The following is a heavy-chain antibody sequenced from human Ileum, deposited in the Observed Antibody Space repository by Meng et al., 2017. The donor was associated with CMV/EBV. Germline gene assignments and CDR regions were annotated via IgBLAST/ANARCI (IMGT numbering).Heavy chain of an antibody. Sequence: SLKISCAASGFTFADYAMHWVRQVPGKGLEWVSGISWNTNFVDYLDSVKGRFTISRDNAKNSLYLQMDSLRPEDMALYYCVKGSRRMGTTPFDYWGQGTRVTVSS. CDR1: GFTFADYA. D-gene: IGHD3-10*01. J-gene: IGHJ4*02. CDR2: ISWNTNFV. CDR3: VKGSRRMGTTPFDY. V-gene: IGHV3-9*03.